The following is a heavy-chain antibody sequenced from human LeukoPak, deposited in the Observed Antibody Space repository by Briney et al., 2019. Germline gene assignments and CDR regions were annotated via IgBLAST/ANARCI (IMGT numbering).Heavy chain of an antibody. D-gene: IGHD3-22*01. J-gene: IGHJ4*02. CDR2: ISGSGGST. CDR3: AKVPYYYDSSGPVPFFDY. Sequence: QSGGSLRLSCAASGFTFSSYAMSWVRQAPGKGLEWVSAISGSGGSTYYADSVKGRFTISRDNSKNTLYLQMNSLRAEDTAVYYCAKVPYYYDSSGPVPFFDYWGQGTLVTVSS. V-gene: IGHV3-23*01. CDR1: GFTFSSYA.